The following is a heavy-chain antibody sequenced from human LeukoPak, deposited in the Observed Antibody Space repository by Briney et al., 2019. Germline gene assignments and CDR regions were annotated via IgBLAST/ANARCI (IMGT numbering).Heavy chain of an antibody. CDR1: GGTFSSYA. V-gene: IGHV1-69*05. Sequence: SVKVSCKASGGTFSSYAISWVRQAPGQGLEWMGGIIPIFGTANYAQKFQGRVTITTDESTSTAYMELSSLRSEDTAVYYCVRGRQQLVRLSYMDVWGKGTTVTVSS. CDR3: VRGRQQLVRLSYMDV. J-gene: IGHJ6*03. D-gene: IGHD6-13*01. CDR2: IIPIFGTA.